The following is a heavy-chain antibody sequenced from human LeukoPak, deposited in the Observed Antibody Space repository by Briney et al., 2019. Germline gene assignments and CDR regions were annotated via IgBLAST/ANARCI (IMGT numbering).Heavy chain of an antibody. CDR3: AREVGAANDY. V-gene: IGHV3-30*03. CDR2: ISYDGSNK. J-gene: IGHJ4*02. CDR1: GFTFSSYG. D-gene: IGHD2-15*01. Sequence: GGSLRLSCAASGFTFSSYGMHWVRQAPGKGLEWVAVISYDGSNKYYADSVKGRFTISRDNSKNMMYLKMNSLGVEDTAGYYCAREVGAANDYWGQGTLVTVTS.